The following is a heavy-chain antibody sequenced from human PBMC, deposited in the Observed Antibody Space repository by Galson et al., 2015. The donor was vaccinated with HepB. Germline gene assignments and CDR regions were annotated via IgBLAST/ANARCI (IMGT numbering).Heavy chain of an antibody. CDR3: ARVSSDGYYYYYIMDV. J-gene: IGHJ6*02. D-gene: IGHD2-21*01. CDR1: GFTFSNYA. CDR2: ISGSGTYT. Sequence: SLRLPCAASGFTFSNYAMSWVRQAPGKGLEWVSVISGSGTYTHYADSVRGRFTFSRDNSKNTLYLQMNSLRGEDTAVYYCARVSSDGYYYYYIMDVWGQGTTVTVSS. V-gene: IGHV3-23*01.